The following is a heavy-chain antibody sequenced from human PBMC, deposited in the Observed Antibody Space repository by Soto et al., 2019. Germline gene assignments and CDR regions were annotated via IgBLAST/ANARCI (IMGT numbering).Heavy chain of an antibody. D-gene: IGHD6-19*01. CDR2: ISAYNGNT. CDR1: TSVG. CDR3: ARTGAVAGSGYFDY. Sequence: TSVGISGVRLAPGQGLEWMGWISAYNGNTNYAQKLQGRVTMTTDTSTSTAYMELRSLRSDDTAVYYCARTGAVAGSGYFDYWGQGTLVTVSS. V-gene: IGHV1-18*01. J-gene: IGHJ4*02.